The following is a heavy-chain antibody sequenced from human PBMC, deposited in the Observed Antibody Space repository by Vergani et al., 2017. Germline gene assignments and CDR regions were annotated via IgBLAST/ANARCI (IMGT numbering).Heavy chain of an antibody. J-gene: IGHJ2*01. CDR2: ISSSSSYI. Sequence: VQLVESGGGVVQPGRSLRLSCAASGFTFSSYGMHWVRQAPGKGLEWVSSISSSSSYIYYADSVKGRFTISRDNAKNSLYLQTNSLRAEDTAVYYCARDDWHPFGGVIALWYFDLWGRGTLVTVSS. D-gene: IGHD3-16*02. CDR1: GFTFSSYG. V-gene: IGHV3-21*01. CDR3: ARDDWHPFGGVIALWYFDL.